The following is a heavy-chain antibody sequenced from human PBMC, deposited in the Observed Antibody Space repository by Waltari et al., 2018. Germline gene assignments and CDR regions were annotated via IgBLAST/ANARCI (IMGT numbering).Heavy chain of an antibody. V-gene: IGHV4-61*02. CDR1: GGSISSGSYY. D-gene: IGHD4-17*01. CDR3: ARGDGDYGDYYYFDY. CDR2: IYTSGST. J-gene: IGHJ4*02. Sequence: QVQLQESGPGLVKPSQTLSLTCTVSGGSISSGSYYWSWIRQPAGKGLEWIGRIYTSGSTNYNPSLKSRVTISLDTSKNQFSLKLSSVTAADTAVYYCARGDGDYGDYYYFDYWGQGTLVTVSS.